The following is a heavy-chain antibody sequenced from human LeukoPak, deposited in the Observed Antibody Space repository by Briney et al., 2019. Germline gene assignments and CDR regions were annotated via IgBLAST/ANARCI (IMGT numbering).Heavy chain of an antibody. D-gene: IGHD2-21*01. Sequence: GGSLRLSCAASGFTFSSYAMHWVRQAPGKGLEWVAVISYDGSNKYYADSVKGRFTISRDNSKNTLYLQMNSLRAEDTAVYYCAKGPAYCGGDCYPGGVLDYWGQGTLVTVSS. CDR3: AKGPAYCGGDCYPGGVLDY. V-gene: IGHV3-30-3*01. CDR2: ISYDGSNK. CDR1: GFTFSSYA. J-gene: IGHJ4*02.